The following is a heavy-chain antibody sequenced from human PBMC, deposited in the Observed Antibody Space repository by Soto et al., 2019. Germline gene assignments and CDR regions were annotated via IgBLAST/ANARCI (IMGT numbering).Heavy chain of an antibody. Sequence: VQLLESGGGLVQPGGSLRLSCTASGLTFSSYAMSWVRQAPGKGLEWVSSISGRGGGTDYADSVKGRFTISRDNSKNTLYLQINSLRAEDTAVYYCAEGDCGGYCTGGTCYADYWGQGTLVSVSS. CDR1: GLTFSSYA. D-gene: IGHD2-15*01. J-gene: IGHJ4*02. V-gene: IGHV3-23*01. CDR2: ISGRGGGT. CDR3: AEGDCGGYCTGGTCYADY.